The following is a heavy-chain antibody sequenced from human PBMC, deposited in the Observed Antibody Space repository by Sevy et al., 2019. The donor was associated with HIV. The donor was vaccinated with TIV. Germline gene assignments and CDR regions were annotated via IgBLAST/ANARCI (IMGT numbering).Heavy chain of an antibody. V-gene: IGHV3-30*18. Sequence: GGSLRLSCVAPGFKFNGHGIHWVRQAPGKGLEWVALISYHGTNKYYGDSVRGRFTVSRDNSRNTLYLQMDSLRAEETAVYYCAKISEEYIQTWYPPDYWGQGTLVTVSS. D-gene: IGHD5-18*01. CDR2: ISYHGTNK. J-gene: IGHJ4*02. CDR1: GFKFNGHG. CDR3: AKISEEYIQTWYPPDY.